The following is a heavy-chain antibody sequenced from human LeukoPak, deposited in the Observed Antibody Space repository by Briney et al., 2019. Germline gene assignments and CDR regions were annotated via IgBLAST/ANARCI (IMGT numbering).Heavy chain of an antibody. CDR3: ARDPAWEMPYYFDY. V-gene: IGHV1-69*04. Sequence: SVKVSCKASGGTFSSYAISWVRQAPGQGLEWMGRIIPILGIANYAQKFQGRVTITADKSTSTAYMELSSLRSEDTAVYYCARDPAWEMPYYFDYWGQGTLVTVSS. J-gene: IGHJ4*02. CDR1: GGTFSSYA. D-gene: IGHD1-26*01. CDR2: IIPILGIA.